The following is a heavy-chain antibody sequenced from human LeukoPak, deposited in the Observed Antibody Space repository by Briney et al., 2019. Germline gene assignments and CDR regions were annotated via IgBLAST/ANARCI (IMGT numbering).Heavy chain of an antibody. D-gene: IGHD3-10*01. Sequence: GESLKISCMASGYRFTTNWIGWVRQMPGKGLEWMGIIYPGDSDTRYSPSFQGQVTISADKTISTAYLQWSSLKASDTAMYYCASPQMVHFWGQGTMVTVSS. J-gene: IGHJ4*02. V-gene: IGHV5-51*01. CDR1: GYRFTTNW. CDR3: ASPQMVHF. CDR2: IYPGDSDT.